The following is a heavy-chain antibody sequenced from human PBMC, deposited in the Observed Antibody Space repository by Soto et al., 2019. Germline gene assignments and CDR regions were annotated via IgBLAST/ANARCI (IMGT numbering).Heavy chain of an antibody. J-gene: IGHJ4*02. V-gene: IGHV1-69*12. CDR2: IIPIFGTA. CDR1: GGTFSSYA. CDR3: ARVGALGVSGYYRPYFDD. D-gene: IGHD3-3*01. Sequence: VQLVQSGAEVKKPGSSVKVSCKASGGTFSSYAISWVRQAPGQGLEWMGGIIPIFGTANYAQKFQGRVTITAEESTSTAYKELSSLRSEDTAVYYCARVGALGVSGYYRPYFDDWGQGTLVTVS.